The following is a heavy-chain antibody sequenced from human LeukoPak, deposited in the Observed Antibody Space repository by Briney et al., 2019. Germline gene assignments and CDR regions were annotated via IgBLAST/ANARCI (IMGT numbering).Heavy chain of an antibody. Sequence: GESLKISCKGSGYSFTTYWIGRVRQLPRKGLEWMGIIYPGDSDTRYSPSFQGQVTISADKSISTAYLQWTSLKASDTAIYYCARSYSISWSGFGSWGQGTLVTVSS. V-gene: IGHV5-51*01. D-gene: IGHD6-13*01. J-gene: IGHJ4*02. CDR1: GYSFTTYW. CDR2: IYPGDSDT. CDR3: ARSYSISWSGFGS.